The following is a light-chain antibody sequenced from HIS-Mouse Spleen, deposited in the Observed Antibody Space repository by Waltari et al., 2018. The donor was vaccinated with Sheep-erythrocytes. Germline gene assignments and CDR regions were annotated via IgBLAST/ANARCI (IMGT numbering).Light chain of an antibody. CDR1: SSDVGGYNY. Sequence: QSALTQPASVSGSPGPSITISCTGTSSDVGGYNYVSWYQQHPGKAPKLMIYDVSNRPSGVSNRFSGSKSSNTASLTISGLQAEDEADYYCSSYTSSSSYVFGTGTKVTVL. CDR3: SSYTSSSSYV. CDR2: DVS. J-gene: IGLJ1*01. V-gene: IGLV2-14*03.